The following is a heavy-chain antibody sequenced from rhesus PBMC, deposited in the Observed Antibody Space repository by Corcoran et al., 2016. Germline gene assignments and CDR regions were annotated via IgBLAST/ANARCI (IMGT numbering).Heavy chain of an antibody. J-gene: IGHJ4*01. CDR2: ISSDGSST. V-gene: IGHV3-119*01. CDR1: GCTFSSYW. D-gene: IGHD5-42*01. Sequence: EVQLAESGGGLVQPGGSLRLSCAASGCTFSSYWMYWVRQAPGKGLEWVSRISSDGSSTSYADSVKGRFTISRENAKNSLYLQMNSLRAEDTAVYYCAKMGIQGDYWGQGVLVTVSS. CDR3: AKMGIQGDY.